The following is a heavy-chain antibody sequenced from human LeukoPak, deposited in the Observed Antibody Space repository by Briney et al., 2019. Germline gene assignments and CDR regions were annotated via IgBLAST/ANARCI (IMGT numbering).Heavy chain of an antibody. CDR3: TRGRNNGWDSLTPYP. J-gene: IGHJ5*02. Sequence: KPGGSLRLSCTASGFTFGDYGLSWFRQAPGKGLDWVGFIRSKGYGGTTEYAASVKGRFTISRDDSKSIAYLQMNSLKTEDTAVYYCTRGRNNGWDSLTPYPWGQGTLVTVSP. D-gene: IGHD1/OR15-1a*01. CDR1: GFTFGDYG. V-gene: IGHV3-49*05. CDR2: IRSKGYGGTT.